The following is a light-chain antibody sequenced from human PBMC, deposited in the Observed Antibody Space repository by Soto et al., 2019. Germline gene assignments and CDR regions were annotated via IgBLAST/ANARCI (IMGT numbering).Light chain of an antibody. CDR1: QSIRTS. CDR3: QQYNTYWS. Sequence: DIQMTQSPSTLSASVGEGVTITCRASQSIRTSLAWYQQKAGKAPKLLIYEASSLDGGVPSRFSGSGSETEFTLTISSLQPDDFATYYCQQYNTYWSLGQGNKV. CDR2: EAS. V-gene: IGKV1-5*03. J-gene: IGKJ1*01.